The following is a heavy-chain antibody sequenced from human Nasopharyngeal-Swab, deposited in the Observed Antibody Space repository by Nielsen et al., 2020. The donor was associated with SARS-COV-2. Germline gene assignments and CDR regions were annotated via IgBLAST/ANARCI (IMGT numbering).Heavy chain of an antibody. J-gene: IGHJ6*02. CDR2: IRDSGDST. D-gene: IGHD2-21*01. CDR3: ARAPNSFYYGMDV. Sequence: ESLKISCAASGFTFSISTMCWVRQTPGQGLEWVSAIRDSGDSTFYADSVKGRFTVSRDNSKNKLYLQMNTLRAVDTALYYCARAPNSFYYGMDVWGQGTTVTVSS. CDR1: GFTFSIST. V-gene: IGHV3-23*01.